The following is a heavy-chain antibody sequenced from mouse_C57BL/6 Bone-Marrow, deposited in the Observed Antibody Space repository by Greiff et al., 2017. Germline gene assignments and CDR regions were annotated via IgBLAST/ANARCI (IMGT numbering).Heavy chain of an antibody. CDR1: GYAFTNYL. CDR2: INPGSGGT. J-gene: IGHJ2*01. D-gene: IGHD1-1*01. CDR3: ARFYYYGSSLFDC. V-gene: IGHV1-54*01. Sequence: QVQLQQSGAELVRPGTSVKVSCKASGYAFTNYLIEWVKQRPGQGLEWIGVINPGSGGTNYNEKFKGKATLTADKSSSTAYMQLSSLTSEDSAVYFCARFYYYGSSLFDCWGQGTTLTVSS.